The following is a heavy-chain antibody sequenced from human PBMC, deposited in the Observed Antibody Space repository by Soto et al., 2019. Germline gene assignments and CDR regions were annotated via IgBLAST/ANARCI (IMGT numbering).Heavy chain of an antibody. CDR2: ISSSSTYI. Sequence: EVQVVESGGGLVKPGGSLRLSCAASGFTFSSHSMNWVRQAPGKGLEWVSTISSSSTYIYYADSVKGRFTISRDNAKNSLYLQMNILRAEDTAVYYCAKVTGYYMDHWGQGTLVTVSS. CDR3: AKVTGYYMDH. J-gene: IGHJ4*02. V-gene: IGHV3-21*04. D-gene: IGHD3-9*01. CDR1: GFTFSSHS.